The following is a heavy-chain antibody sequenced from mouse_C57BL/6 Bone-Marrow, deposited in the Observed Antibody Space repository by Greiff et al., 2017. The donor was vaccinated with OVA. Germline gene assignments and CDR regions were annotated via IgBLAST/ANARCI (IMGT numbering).Heavy chain of an antibody. CDR2: IDPSDSYT. Sequence: QVQLKESGAELVKPGASVKLSCKASGYTFTSYWMQWVKQRPGQGLEWIGEIDPSDSYTNYNQKFKGKATLTVDTSSSTAYMQLSSLTSEDSAVYYCARFWALRVDYWGQGTSVTVSS. V-gene: IGHV1-50*01. CDR1: GYTFTSYW. D-gene: IGHD1-2*01. CDR3: ARFWALRVDY. J-gene: IGHJ4*01.